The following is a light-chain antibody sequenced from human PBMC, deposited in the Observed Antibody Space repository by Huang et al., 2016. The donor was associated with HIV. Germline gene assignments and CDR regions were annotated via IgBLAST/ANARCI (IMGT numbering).Light chain of an antibody. Sequence: IVLTQSPATLSFFPGQRVTLSCRASQSIGDNLAWYQHKPGQSPKLLLYDASHRVTGIPDRCSGGGSGTDFTLTISSLEPEDFAVYYCQQRSDWLSFGGGTRV. CDR3: QQRSDWLS. CDR1: QSIGDN. CDR2: DAS. J-gene: IGKJ4*01. V-gene: IGKV3-11*01.